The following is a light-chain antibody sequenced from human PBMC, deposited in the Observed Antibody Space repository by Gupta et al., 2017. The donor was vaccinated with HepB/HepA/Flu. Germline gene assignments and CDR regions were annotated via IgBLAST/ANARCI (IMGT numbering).Light chain of an antibody. J-gene: IGKJ1*01. V-gene: IGKV3-20*01. CDR2: GAS. CDR3: QQDGSSPQT. CDR1: QSVSSSY. Sequence: EIVLTQSPGTLSLSPGERATLSCRASQSVSSSYLAWSQQKPGQAPRLLIYGASSRATGIPDRFSGSGSGTDFTLTISRLEPEDFAVYYCQQDGSSPQTFGQGTKVEIK.